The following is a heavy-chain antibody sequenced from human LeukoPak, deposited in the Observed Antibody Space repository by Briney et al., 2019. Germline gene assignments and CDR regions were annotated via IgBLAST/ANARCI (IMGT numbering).Heavy chain of an antibody. J-gene: IGHJ4*02. V-gene: IGHV3-23*01. CDR2: ISGSGTVT. D-gene: IGHD3-10*02. CDR1: GLTFSNHA. CDR3: AKTSVGGGRMVGSGYFDN. Sequence: GGSLRLSCAASGLTFSNHAMNWVRQAPGKGLEWVSIISGSGTVTYYADSVKGRFTISRDNSKNTLYLQMNSLRAEDTAGYYCAKTSVGGGRMVGSGYFDNWGQGTLVTVSS.